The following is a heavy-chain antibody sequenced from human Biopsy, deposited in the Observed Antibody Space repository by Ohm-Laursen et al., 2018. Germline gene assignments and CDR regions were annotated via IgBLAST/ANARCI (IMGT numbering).Heavy chain of an antibody. Sequence: SQTLSLTCAVYGGSFSGHYWSWIRQPPGKGLEWIGEINHRGSTNYNPSLKSRVTISVDKSKNQFSLKLRSVTAADTAVYYCARAVDYYDPYYYYGLDVWGQGTTVTVSS. CDR3: ARAVDYYDPYYYYGLDV. CDR2: INHRGST. J-gene: IGHJ6*02. V-gene: IGHV4-34*01. CDR1: GGSFSGHY. D-gene: IGHD3-16*01.